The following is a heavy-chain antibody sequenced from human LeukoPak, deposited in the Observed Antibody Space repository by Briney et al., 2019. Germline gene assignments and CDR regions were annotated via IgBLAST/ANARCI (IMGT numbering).Heavy chain of an antibody. CDR1: GYTFTSYA. CDR3: TAERATGLYYFDY. Sequence: ASVKLSCKASGYTFTSYAVHWVRQAPGQRLEWMGWINAGNGNTKYSQKFQGRVTITRDTSASTAYMELSSLRSEDTAVYYCTAERATGLYYFDYWGQGTLVTVSS. CDR2: INAGNGNT. J-gene: IGHJ4*02. V-gene: IGHV1-3*01. D-gene: IGHD5-12*01.